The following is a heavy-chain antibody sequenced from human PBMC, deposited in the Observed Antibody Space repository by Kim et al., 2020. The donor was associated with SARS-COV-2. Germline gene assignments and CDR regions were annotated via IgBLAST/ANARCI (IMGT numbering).Heavy chain of an antibody. J-gene: IGHJ6*02. CDR1: GGSISSGGYY. CDR2: IYYSGST. D-gene: IGHD4-17*01. CDR3: AREGRDYGGNPITTYGMDV. V-gene: IGHV4-31*03. Sequence: SETLSLTCTVSGGSISSGGYYWSWIRQHPGKGLEWIGYIYYSGSTYYNPSLKSRVTISVDTSKNQFSLKLSSVTAADTAVYYCAREGRDYGGNPITTYGMDVWGQGTTVTVSS.